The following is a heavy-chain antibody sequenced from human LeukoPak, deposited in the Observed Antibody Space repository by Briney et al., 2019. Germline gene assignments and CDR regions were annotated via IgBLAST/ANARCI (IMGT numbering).Heavy chain of an antibody. J-gene: IGHJ4*02. CDR1: GFTFSSSS. CDR2: ISSSSHYI. Sequence: KAGGSLRLSCAASGFTFSSSSMNWVRQAPGKGLEWVSSISSSSHYIYYADSLKGRFTISRDNAKNSLYLQMNSLRAEDTALYYCASLTMVRGVLIDYWGQGTLVTVSS. D-gene: IGHD3-10*01. CDR3: ASLTMVRGVLIDY. V-gene: IGHV3-21*04.